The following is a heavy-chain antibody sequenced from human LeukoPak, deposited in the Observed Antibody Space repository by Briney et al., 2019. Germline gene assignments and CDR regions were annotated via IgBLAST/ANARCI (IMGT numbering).Heavy chain of an antibody. J-gene: IGHJ5*02. CDR3: ARDYIPGYSSGWHNWFDP. CDR2: INAGNGNT. D-gene: IGHD6-19*01. V-gene: IGHV1-3*03. Sequence: ASVKVSCKASGYTFTSYAMHWVRQAPGQRLEWMGWINAGNGNTKYSQEFQGRVTITRDTSASTAYMELSSLRSEDMAVYYCARDYIPGYSSGWHNWFDPWGQGTLVTVSS. CDR1: GYTFTSYA.